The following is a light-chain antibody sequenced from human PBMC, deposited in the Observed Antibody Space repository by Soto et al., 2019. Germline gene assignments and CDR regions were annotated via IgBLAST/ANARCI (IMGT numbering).Light chain of an antibody. CDR1: SSDVGGYNY. CDR3: SSYTSSSTPYV. CDR2: DVS. J-gene: IGLJ1*01. Sequence: LTQPASVSGSPGQSITISCTGTSSDVGGYNYVSWYQQHPGKAPKLMIYDVSNRPSGVSNRFSGSKSGNTASLTISGLHAEDEADYYCSSYTSSSTPYVFGTGTKVTVL. V-gene: IGLV2-14*01.